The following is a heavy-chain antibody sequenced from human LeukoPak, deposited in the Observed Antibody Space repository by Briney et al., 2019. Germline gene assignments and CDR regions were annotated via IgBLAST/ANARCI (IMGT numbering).Heavy chain of an antibody. V-gene: IGHV3-48*03. CDR1: GFTFSSYE. D-gene: IGHD6-25*01. Sequence: AGGSLRLSCAASGFTFSSYEMNWVRQAPGKGLEWVSYISSSGSTIYYADSVKGRFTISRDNAKNSLYLQMNSLRAEDTAVYYCARDPSGYYYYYMDVWGKGTTVTISS. CDR3: ARDPSGYYYYYMDV. CDR2: ISSSGSTI. J-gene: IGHJ6*03.